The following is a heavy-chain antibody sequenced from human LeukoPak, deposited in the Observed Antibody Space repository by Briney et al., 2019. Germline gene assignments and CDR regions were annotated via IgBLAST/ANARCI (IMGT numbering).Heavy chain of an antibody. J-gene: IGHJ4*02. D-gene: IGHD2-15*01. CDR1: GFTFSSYA. CDR2: ISSNGGST. V-gene: IGHV3-64*01. CDR3: AKVLRFVVAATPYYFDY. Sequence: GGSLRLSCAASGFTFSSYAMHWVRQAPGKGLEYVSAISSNGGSTYYANSVKGRFTISRDNSKNTLYLQMNSLRAEDTAVYYCAKVLRFVVAATPYYFDYWGQGTLVTVSS.